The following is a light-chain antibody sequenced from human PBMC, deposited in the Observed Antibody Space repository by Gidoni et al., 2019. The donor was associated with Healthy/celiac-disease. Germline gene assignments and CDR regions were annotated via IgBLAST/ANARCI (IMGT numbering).Light chain of an antibody. V-gene: IGLV2-11*01. J-gene: IGLJ2*01. Sequence: SGVPDRFSGSKSGNTVSLSISGLQAEDEANYNCCSYAGSAVVFGGGTKLTVL. CDR3: CSYAGSAVV.